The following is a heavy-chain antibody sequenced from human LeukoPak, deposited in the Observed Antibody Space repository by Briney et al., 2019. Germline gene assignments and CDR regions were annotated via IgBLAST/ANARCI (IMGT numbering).Heavy chain of an antibody. CDR2: ISSSGSTT. CDR3: ARDRSEYSSSSTDY. Sequence: GGSLRLSCAASGFTFSSYEMNWVRQAPGQGLEWVSYISSSGSTTYYADSVKGRFTLSRDNAKNSLYLQMNSLRAEDTAVYYCARDRSEYSSSSTDYWGQGTLVTVSS. D-gene: IGHD6-6*01. J-gene: IGHJ4*02. V-gene: IGHV3-48*03. CDR1: GFTFSSYE.